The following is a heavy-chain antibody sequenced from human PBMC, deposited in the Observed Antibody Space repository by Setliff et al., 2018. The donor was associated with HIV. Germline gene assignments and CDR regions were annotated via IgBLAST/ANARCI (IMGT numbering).Heavy chain of an antibody. CDR2: IYYSGST. D-gene: IGHD5-18*01. J-gene: IGHJ4*02. V-gene: IGHV4-30-4*08. Sequence: PSETLSLTCSVSGASINSGSYYWTWIRQHPGKGLEWIGYIYYSGSTYYNPSLKSRLAMSIDTSKNQLSLKLRSVTAADTAVYYCASGYNYAYSDYWGQGTLVTVSS. CDR1: GASINSGSYY. CDR3: ASGYNYAYSDY.